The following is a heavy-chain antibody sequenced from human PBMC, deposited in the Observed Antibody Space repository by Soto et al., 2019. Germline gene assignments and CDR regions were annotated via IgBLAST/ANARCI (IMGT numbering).Heavy chain of an antibody. D-gene: IGHD3-22*01. V-gene: IGHV1-69*12. Sequence: QVQLVQSGAEVKKPGSSVKVSCKASGGTFSSYAISWVRQARGQGLEWMGGIIPIFGTANYAQKFQGRVTITADESTSTAYIELSSLRSEDTAVYYCARDRDSSGYYYRMVFDIWGQGTMVTVSS. CDR1: GGTFSSYA. CDR3: ARDRDSSGYYYRMVFDI. CDR2: IIPIFGTA. J-gene: IGHJ3*02.